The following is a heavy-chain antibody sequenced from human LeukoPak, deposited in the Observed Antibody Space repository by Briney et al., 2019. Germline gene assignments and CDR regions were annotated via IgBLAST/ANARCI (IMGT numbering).Heavy chain of an antibody. D-gene: IGHD4-17*01. V-gene: IGHV3-66*01. J-gene: IGHJ4*02. Sequence: GGSLRLSCAASGFTVSSNYMNWVRQAPGKGLEWVSVIYNADTTYYADSVKGRFSISRDNAKNSLYLQMNSLRAEDTAVYYCASGMTTVTTVWGQGTLVTVSS. CDR1: GFTVSSNY. CDR3: ASGMTTVTTV. CDR2: IYNADTT.